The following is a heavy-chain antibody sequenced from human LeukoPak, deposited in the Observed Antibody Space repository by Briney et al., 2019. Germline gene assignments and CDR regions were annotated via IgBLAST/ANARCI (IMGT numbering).Heavy chain of an antibody. CDR3: ARNYVTAFDI. CDR1: GFTFSSYW. Sequence: GGSLRLSCAVSGFTFSSYWMSWVRQAPGKGLEWVANIKHDGNEKYYVDSVKGRFTISRDNAKNSLYLQMNSLRAEDTAVYSCARNYVTAFDIWGQGTMVTVSS. J-gene: IGHJ3*02. D-gene: IGHD3-16*01. CDR2: IKHDGNEK. V-gene: IGHV3-7*01.